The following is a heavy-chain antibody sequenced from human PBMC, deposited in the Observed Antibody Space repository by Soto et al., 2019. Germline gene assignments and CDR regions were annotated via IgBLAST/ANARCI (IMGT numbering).Heavy chain of an antibody. D-gene: IGHD3-10*01. CDR1: GFTFRTYA. CDR2: ISGSTGKT. V-gene: IGHV3-23*01. J-gene: IGHJ6*02. CDR3: AKNRGSGSPYYYNMEV. Sequence: EVQVLESGGGLVQPGGSLRLSCAASGFTFRTYAMSWVRQAPGKGLEWVSVISGSTGKTYYADSVKGRFTISRDNSKNTLSLQMNSLRGEDTAVYFCAKNRGSGSPYYYNMEVWAQGTMVTVSS.